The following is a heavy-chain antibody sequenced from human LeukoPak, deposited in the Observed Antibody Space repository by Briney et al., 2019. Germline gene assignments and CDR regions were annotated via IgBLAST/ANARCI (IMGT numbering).Heavy chain of an antibody. CDR3: AKDRLLLRASPDDY. CDR2: ISGSGGST. D-gene: IGHD2-15*01. CDR1: GFTFSSYA. Sequence: PGGSLRLSCAASGFTFSSYAMSWVRQAPGKGPEWVSAISGSGGSTYYRDSVKGRFTISRDNSKNTLYLQMNSLRAEDTAVYYCAKDRLLLRASPDDYWGQGTLVTVSS. J-gene: IGHJ4*02. V-gene: IGHV3-23*01.